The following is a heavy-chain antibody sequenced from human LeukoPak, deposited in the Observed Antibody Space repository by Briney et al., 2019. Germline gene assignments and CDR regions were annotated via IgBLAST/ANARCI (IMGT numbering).Heavy chain of an antibody. D-gene: IGHD1-26*01. V-gene: IGHV3-74*01. Sequence: XSXXWMHWVRXAPGKGLLWVSRINRDGSITSSADSVKGRFTISRDNAKNTLYLQMNSLRVEDTAVYYCARFSRGTNSGSWGQGTLVTVSS. CDR1: XSXXW. CDR3: ARFSRGTNSGS. CDR2: INRDGSIT. J-gene: IGHJ5*02.